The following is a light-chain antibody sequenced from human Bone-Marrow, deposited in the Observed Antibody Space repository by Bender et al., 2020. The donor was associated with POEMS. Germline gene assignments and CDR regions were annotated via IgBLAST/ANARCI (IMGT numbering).Light chain of an antibody. Sequence: QSVLTQPPSASGTPGQSVIISCSGTDSNFGGNNVNWYQHLPGTAPRLVVYSNYQRPSGVPARFSGSKSGTSASLAITGLQAEDEADYYCQSYDSNLSGYVFGTGTKVTVL. CDR1: DSNFGGNN. V-gene: IGLV1-44*01. CDR2: SNY. J-gene: IGLJ1*01. CDR3: QSYDSNLSGYV.